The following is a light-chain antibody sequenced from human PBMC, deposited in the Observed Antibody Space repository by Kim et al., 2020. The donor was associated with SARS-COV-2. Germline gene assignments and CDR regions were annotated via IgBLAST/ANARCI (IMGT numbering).Light chain of an antibody. CDR3: NSRDSSGNHWV. CDR1: SLRSYY. CDR2: GKN. V-gene: IGLV3-19*01. Sequence: GQTVMNTCQRDSLRSYYASWYQQKPGQAPVLVIYGKNNRPSGIPDRFSGSSSGNTASLTITGAQAEDEADYYCNSRDSSGNHWVFGGGTQLTVL. J-gene: IGLJ3*02.